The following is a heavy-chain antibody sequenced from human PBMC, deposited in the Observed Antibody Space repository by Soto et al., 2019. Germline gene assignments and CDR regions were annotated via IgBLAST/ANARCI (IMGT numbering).Heavy chain of an antibody. CDR1: GGTFPSDT. CDR3: ARPTSGYYHDAFDI. CDR2: IVPIFGTP. Sequence: QMQLMQSGSEVKKPGSSVKVSCKASGGTFPSDTISWVRQAPGQGLEWMGGIVPIFGTPNYAQKFQGRVTITADGPTNTAYMELSSLRSEDTAVYYCARPTSGYYHDAFDIWGQGTLVTVSS. V-gene: IGHV1-69*01. J-gene: IGHJ3*02. D-gene: IGHD3-22*01.